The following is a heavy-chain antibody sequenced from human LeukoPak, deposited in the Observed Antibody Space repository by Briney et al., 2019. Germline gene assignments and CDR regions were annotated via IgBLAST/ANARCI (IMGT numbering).Heavy chain of an antibody. CDR3: VIEARAGNWFDP. J-gene: IGHJ5*02. Sequence: ASVKVSCKASGYTYTSYYIHWVRQAPGQGLEWMGWINPDSGGTNYAQQFQGRVTMTRDTSISTVYMDLSRLRSDDTAMYYCVIEARAGNWFDPWGQGTLVIVSS. CDR2: INPDSGGT. V-gene: IGHV1-2*02. CDR1: GYTYTSYY.